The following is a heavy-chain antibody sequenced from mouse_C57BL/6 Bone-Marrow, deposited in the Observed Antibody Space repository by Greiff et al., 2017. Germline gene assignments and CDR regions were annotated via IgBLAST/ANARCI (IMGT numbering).Heavy chain of an antibody. Sequence: DVHLVESGGGLVKPGGSLKLSCAASGFTFSSYAMSWVRQTPEKRLEWVATISDGGSYTYYPDNVKGRYTISRDNAKNNLYLQMSHLKSEDTAMYYRARGDYGNSYYFDYWGQGTTLTVSS. D-gene: IGHD1-1*01. V-gene: IGHV5-4*01. CDR1: GFTFSSYA. CDR2: ISDGGSYT. J-gene: IGHJ2*01. CDR3: ARGDYGNSYYFDY.